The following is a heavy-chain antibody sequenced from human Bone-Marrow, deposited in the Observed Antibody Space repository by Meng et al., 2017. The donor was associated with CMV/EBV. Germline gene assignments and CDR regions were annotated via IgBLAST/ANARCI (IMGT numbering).Heavy chain of an antibody. CDR3: ARSDYAYDAFDI. Sequence: GGSLRLSCAASGFTFSSHWMTWVRQAPGKGLEWVANINQDGSQKNYVDSVKGRFTISRDNAKNSLFLQMNSLRAEDTAVYYCARSDYAYDAFDIWGQGTMVTVSS. J-gene: IGHJ3*02. CDR1: GFTFSSHW. V-gene: IGHV3-7*01. CDR2: INQDGSQK. D-gene: IGHD4-17*01.